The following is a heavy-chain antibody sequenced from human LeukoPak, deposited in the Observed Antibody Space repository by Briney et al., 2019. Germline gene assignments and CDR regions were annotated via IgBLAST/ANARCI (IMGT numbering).Heavy chain of an antibody. Sequence: ASVKVSCKASGYTFTSYYMHWVRQAPGQGLEWMGIINPSGGSTSYAQKFQGRVTMTRDTSTSTVYMELSSLRSEDTAVYYWARADSSGYCLDYWGQGTLVTVSS. CDR3: ARADSSGYCLDY. CDR2: INPSGGST. D-gene: IGHD3-22*01. CDR1: GYTFTSYY. V-gene: IGHV1-46*01. J-gene: IGHJ4*02.